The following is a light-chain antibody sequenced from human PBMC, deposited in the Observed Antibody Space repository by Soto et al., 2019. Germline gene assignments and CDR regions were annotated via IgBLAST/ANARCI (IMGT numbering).Light chain of an antibody. Sequence: DIQMTQSPSTLSASVGDRVTITCRASQSISSWLAWYQQKPGKAPKLLIYKASTLKSGVPSRFSGSGSGTEFTLTIRSLQPDDFATYYCQQYNGYSRTFGQGTKVDIK. CDR3: QQYNGYSRT. CDR2: KAS. CDR1: QSISSW. J-gene: IGKJ1*01. V-gene: IGKV1-5*03.